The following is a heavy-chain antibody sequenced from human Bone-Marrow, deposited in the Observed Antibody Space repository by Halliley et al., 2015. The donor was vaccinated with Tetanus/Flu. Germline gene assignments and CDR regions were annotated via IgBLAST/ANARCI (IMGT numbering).Heavy chain of an antibody. CDR2: IHYSGST. J-gene: IGHJ6*02. CDR1: GGSLSSGSHY. V-gene: IGHV4-39*01. CDR3: ARGLGMDG. Sequence: TLSLTCTVSGGSLSSGSHYWGWIRQPPGKGLEWIGSIHYSGSTYYNPSLKSRVTISVDTSKNQFSLKLSSVTAADRAVYYCARGLGMDGWGQGTTVTVSS.